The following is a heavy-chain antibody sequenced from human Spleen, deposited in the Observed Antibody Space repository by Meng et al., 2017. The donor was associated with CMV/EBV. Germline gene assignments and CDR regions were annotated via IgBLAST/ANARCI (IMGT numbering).Heavy chain of an antibody. Sequence: GGSLRLSCAASGFTFSSYAMHWVRQAPGKGLEWVAVISYDGSNKYYADSVKGRFTISRDNSKNTLYLQMNSLRAEDTAVYYCARDLEGIAAAGTGFGYWGQGTLVTVSS. V-gene: IGHV3-30-3*01. CDR1: GFTFSSYA. CDR3: ARDLEGIAAAGTGFGY. CDR2: ISYDGSNK. J-gene: IGHJ4*02. D-gene: IGHD6-13*01.